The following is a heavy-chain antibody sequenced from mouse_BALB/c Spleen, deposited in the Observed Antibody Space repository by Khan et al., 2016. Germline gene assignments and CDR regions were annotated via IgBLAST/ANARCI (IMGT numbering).Heavy chain of an antibody. CDR1: GYTFTSYW. CDR2: IYPGDGNT. D-gene: IGHD2-4*01. CDR3: ARGNSYYDYDY. J-gene: IGHJ2*01. V-gene: IGHV1-87*01. Sequence: QVQLQQSGAELARPGASVKLSCKASGYTFTSYWMKWVKQGPGQGLEWIGAIYPGDGNTGYTQNFKGKATLTADRSSSTAYMQLSSLASEDSAVYYCARGNSYYDYDYWGQGTTLTVSS.